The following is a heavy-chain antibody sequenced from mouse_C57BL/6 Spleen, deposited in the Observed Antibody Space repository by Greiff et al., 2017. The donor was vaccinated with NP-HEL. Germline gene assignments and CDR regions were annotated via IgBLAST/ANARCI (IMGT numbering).Heavy chain of an antibody. Sequence: QVQLQQSGAELVKPGASVKISCKASGYTFTDYYINWVKQRPGQGLEWIGKIGPGSGSTYYNEKFKGKATLTADKSSSTAYLQLSSLTSEDSAVYFCARSGDYGNWDVGAMDYWGQGTSVTVSS. D-gene: IGHD4-1*02. V-gene: IGHV1-77*01. CDR1: GYTFTDYY. CDR2: IGPGSGST. J-gene: IGHJ4*01. CDR3: ARSGDYGNWDVGAMDY.